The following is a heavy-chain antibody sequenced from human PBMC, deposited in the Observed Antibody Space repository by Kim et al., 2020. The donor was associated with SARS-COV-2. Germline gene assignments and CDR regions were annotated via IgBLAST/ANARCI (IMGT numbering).Heavy chain of an antibody. J-gene: IGHJ4*02. D-gene: IGHD1-1*01. CDR1: GFTFSSYA. CDR2: VSGSGGST. Sequence: GGSLRLSCAASGFTFSSYAMSWFRQAPGKGPEWVSLVSGSGGSTYHADSVKGRFAISRDNSKKTPYFQMNSLRAEDRALYYCAKGESNNWPFFVYWVRG. V-gene: IGHV3-23*01. CDR3: AKGESNNWPFFVY.